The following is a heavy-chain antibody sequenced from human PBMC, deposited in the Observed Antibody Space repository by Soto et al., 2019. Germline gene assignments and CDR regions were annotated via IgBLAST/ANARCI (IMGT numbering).Heavy chain of an antibody. J-gene: IGHJ6*01. CDR1: VGSFSGYY. CDR2: INHSGST. V-gene: IGHV4-34*01. D-gene: IGHD2-15*01. Sequence: SETLSFTCAFYVGSFSGYYWSWIRQPPGKGLEWIGEINHSGSTNYNPSLKSRVTISVDTSKNQFSLNLSSVTAADTAVYYCARLGVVAATPRYYHYYGMDVWGQGTTVTVS. CDR3: ARLGVVAATPRYYHYYGMDV.